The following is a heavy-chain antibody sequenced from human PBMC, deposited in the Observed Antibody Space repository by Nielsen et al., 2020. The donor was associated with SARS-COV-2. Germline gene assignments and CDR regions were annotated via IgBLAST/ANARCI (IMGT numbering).Heavy chain of an antibody. J-gene: IGHJ3*02. V-gene: IGHV4-59*08. CDR1: GGSISSYY. D-gene: IGHD3-22*01. Sequence: GSLRLSCTVSGGSISSYYWSWIRQPPGKGLEWIGYIYYSGSTNYNPSLKSRVTISVDTSKNQFSLKLSSVTAADTAVYYCAIPDYYDSSGYAFDIWGQGTMVTVSS. CDR3: AIPDYYDSSGYAFDI. CDR2: IYYSGST.